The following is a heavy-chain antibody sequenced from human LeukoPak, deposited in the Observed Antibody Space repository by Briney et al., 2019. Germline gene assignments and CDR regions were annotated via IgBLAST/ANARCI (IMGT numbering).Heavy chain of an antibody. D-gene: IGHD1-26*01. CDR1: GDTLTVHY. V-gene: IGHV1-2*02. CDR2: ITLHSGDT. CDR3: AREGQVGLDN. Sequence: ASVKVSCKASGDTLTVHYIHWVRQGPGQGLEWLGWITLHSGDTHYAQKYQGRLTMTSGTSISTGYMELSRLQFDDTAVYYCAREGQVGLDNWGQGTLVTVSS. J-gene: IGHJ1*01.